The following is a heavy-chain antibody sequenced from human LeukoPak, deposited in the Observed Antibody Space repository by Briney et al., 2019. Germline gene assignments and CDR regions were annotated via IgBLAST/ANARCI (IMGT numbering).Heavy chain of an antibody. Sequence: GGSLRLSCAVSGFTFDEYAMHWVRQAPGKGLEWVSGISWNSGLIDYADSVKGRLTISRDNAKNSLYLQMNSLKAEDTAFYYCAKVGIFGLVTYYFDYWGQGTLVTVSS. V-gene: IGHV3-9*01. D-gene: IGHD3/OR15-3a*01. CDR2: ISWNSGLI. J-gene: IGHJ4*02. CDR1: GFTFDEYA. CDR3: AKVGIFGLVTYYFDY.